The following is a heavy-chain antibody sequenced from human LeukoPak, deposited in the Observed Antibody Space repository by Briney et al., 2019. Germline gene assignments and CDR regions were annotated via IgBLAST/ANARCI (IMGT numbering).Heavy chain of an antibody. CDR1: GFTFTSSA. CDR2: IVVGSGNT. Sequence: GASVKVSCKASGFTFTSSAMQWMRQARGQRLEWIGWIVVGSGNTNYAQKFQERVTITRDMSTSTAYMELSSLRSEDTAVYYCAAPSGSYEDFAFDIWGQGTMVTVSS. D-gene: IGHD1-26*01. V-gene: IGHV1-58*02. J-gene: IGHJ3*02. CDR3: AAPSGSYEDFAFDI.